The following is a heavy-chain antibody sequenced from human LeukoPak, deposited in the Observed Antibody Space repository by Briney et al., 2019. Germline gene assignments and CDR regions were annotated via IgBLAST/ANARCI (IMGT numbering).Heavy chain of an antibody. D-gene: IGHD4-17*01. CDR2: IYNSGST. CDR3: ARKSVREFDH. Sequence: PSETLSLTCTVSGGSISSGNYYWSWIRQPPGKGLEWIGYIYNSGSTNYNPSLKSRVTMSVDTSKNQFSLKLSSVTAADTAVYYCARKSVREFDHWGQGTLVTVSS. CDR1: GGSISSGNYY. V-gene: IGHV4-61*01. J-gene: IGHJ4*02.